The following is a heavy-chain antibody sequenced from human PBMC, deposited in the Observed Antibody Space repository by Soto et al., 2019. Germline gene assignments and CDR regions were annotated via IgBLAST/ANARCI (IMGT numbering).Heavy chain of an antibody. CDR3: ARGFDFWSGYYYYYYYMDV. V-gene: IGHV4-34*01. Sequence: SETLSLTCAVYGGSFSGYYWSWIRQPPGKGLEWIGEINHSGSTNYNPSLKSRVTISVVTSKNQFSLKLSSVTAADTAVYYCARGFDFWSGYYYYYYYMDVWGKGTTVTVSS. J-gene: IGHJ6*03. CDR1: GGSFSGYY. CDR2: INHSGST. D-gene: IGHD3-3*01.